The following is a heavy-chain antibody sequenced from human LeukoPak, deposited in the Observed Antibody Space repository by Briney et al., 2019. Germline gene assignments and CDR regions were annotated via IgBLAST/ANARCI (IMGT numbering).Heavy chain of an antibody. V-gene: IGHV1-18*01. J-gene: IGHJ5*02. D-gene: IGHD3-3*01. CDR3: ARVLVRFLEWLSSPDWFDP. Sequence: ASVKVSCKASGYTFTSYGISWVRQAPGQGLEWMGWISAYNGNTNYAQKLQGRVTMTTDTSTSTAYMELRSLRSDDTAVYYCARVLVRFLEWLSSPDWFDPWGQGTLGTVSS. CDR2: ISAYNGNT. CDR1: GYTFTSYG.